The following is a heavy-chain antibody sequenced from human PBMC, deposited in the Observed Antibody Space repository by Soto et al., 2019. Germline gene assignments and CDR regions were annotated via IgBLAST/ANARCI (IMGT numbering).Heavy chain of an antibody. V-gene: IGHV5-51*01. Sequence: GESLKISCTTSGYNFGGSWIGWVRQMPGKGLGWMGIIYPGDSDTRYSPSFQGQVTISADKSISTAYLQWRSLKPSDTAKYYCARGGFIVTPHDYWGQGTRVTVSS. J-gene: IGHJ4*02. CDR2: IYPGDSDT. D-gene: IGHD2-15*01. CDR3: ARGGFIVTPHDY. CDR1: GYNFGGSW.